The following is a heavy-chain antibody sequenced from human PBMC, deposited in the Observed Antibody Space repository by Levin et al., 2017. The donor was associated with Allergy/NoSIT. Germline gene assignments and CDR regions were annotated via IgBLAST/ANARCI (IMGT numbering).Heavy chain of an antibody. CDR1: GFTFSSYA. CDR3: ARESIPQYYFDY. Sequence: GGSLRLSCAASGFTFSSYAMHWVRQAPGKGLEWVAVISYDGSNKYYADSVKGRFTISRDNSKNTLYLQMNSLRAEDTAVYYCARESIPQYYFDYWGQGTLVTVSS. J-gene: IGHJ4*02. D-gene: IGHD2-2*02. V-gene: IGHV3-30-3*01. CDR2: ISYDGSNK.